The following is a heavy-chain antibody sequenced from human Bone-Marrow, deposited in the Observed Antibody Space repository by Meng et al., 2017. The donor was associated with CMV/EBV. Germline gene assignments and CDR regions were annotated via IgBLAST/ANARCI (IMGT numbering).Heavy chain of an antibody. V-gene: IGHV3-7*01. CDR3: ARWIDYDLWSGNSYYFDY. CDR1: GFTFSNYW. J-gene: IGHJ4*02. CDR2: IKTDGSEK. D-gene: IGHD3-3*01. Sequence: GVLKISCAASGFTFSNYWMSWVRQAPGRGLEWLANIKTDGSEKYSVASVRGRFTISRDNAKNSLSLQMTSLRVDDTAVYFCARWIDYDLWSGNSYYFDYWGPGTLVTVSS.